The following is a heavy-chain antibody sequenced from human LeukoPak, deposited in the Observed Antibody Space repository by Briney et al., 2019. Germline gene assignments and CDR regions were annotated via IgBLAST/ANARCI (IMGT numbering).Heavy chain of an antibody. V-gene: IGHV3-30*02. J-gene: IGHJ4*02. CDR1: GFTFSSYG. Sequence: PGGSLRLSCAASGFTFSSYGMHWVRQAPGKGLEWVAVIRYDGSNKYYADSVKGRFTISRDNSKNTLYLQMNSLRAEDTAVYYCAKVGSGLGGYDIDYWGQGTLVTVSS. CDR2: IRYDGSNK. CDR3: AKVGSGLGGYDIDY. D-gene: IGHD2-8*02.